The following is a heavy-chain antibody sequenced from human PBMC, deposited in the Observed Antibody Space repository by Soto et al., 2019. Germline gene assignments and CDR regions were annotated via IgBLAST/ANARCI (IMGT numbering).Heavy chain of an antibody. J-gene: IGHJ4*02. V-gene: IGHV3-15*01. Sequence: GGSLRLSCAASGFSFSDAWMNWVRQAPGQGLEWVGRIKSKTDGGTTDYAAPLKGRFTISRDDSKSTLYLQVNSLRIEDTAVYYCTTGPRWGQGTLVTVSS. CDR1: GFSFSDAW. CDR2: IKSKTDGGTT. CDR3: TTGPR.